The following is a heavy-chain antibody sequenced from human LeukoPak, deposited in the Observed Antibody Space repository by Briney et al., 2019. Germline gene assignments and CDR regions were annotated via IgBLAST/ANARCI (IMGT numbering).Heavy chain of an antibody. CDR3: ARQGGWYYPFDF. D-gene: IGHD6-19*01. J-gene: IGHJ4*02. CDR2: IYTSGST. CDR1: GGSISSHY. V-gene: IGHV4-4*07. Sequence: SETLSLTCTVSGGSISSHYWSWIRQPAGKGLEWIGRIYTSGSTNYNPSLKSRVTMSVDTSQNQFSLKLSSVTAADTAVYFCARQGGWYYPFDFWGQGTLVSVSA.